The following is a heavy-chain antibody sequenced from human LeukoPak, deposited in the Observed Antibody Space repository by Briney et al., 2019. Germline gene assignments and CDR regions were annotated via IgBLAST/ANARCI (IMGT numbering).Heavy chain of an antibody. D-gene: IGHD1-26*01. CDR1: GFTFSSYS. CDR2: ISSSSSTI. V-gene: IGHV3-48*01. CDR3: ARPGRGSYYPLDSDYYMDV. J-gene: IGHJ6*03. Sequence: PGGSLRLSCAASGFTFSSYSMNWVRQAPGKGLEWVSYISSSSSTIYYADSVKGRFTISRDNSKNTLYLQMNSLRAEDTAVYYCARPGRGSYYPLDSDYYMDVWGKGTTVTVSS.